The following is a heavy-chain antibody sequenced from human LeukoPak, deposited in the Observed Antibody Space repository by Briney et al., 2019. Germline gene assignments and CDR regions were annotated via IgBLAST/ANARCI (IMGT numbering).Heavy chain of an antibody. V-gene: IGHV4-34*01. CDR2: INHSGST. CDR1: GGSFSGYY. J-gene: IGHJ4*02. Sequence: SETMSLTCAVYGGSFSGYYWSWIRQPPGKGLEWIGEINHSGSTNYNPSLKSRVPISVNTSKNQSSLKLTPFTLAAPAVYYCAGGGGKWLQPCFDYWGQGTLVTVSS. D-gene: IGHD5-24*01. CDR3: AGGGGKWLQPCFDY.